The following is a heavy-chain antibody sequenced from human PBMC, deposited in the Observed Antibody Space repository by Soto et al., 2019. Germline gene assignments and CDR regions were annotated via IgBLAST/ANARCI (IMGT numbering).Heavy chain of an antibody. V-gene: IGHV1-69*12. Sequence: QVQLVQSGAEVKKPGSSVKVSRKASGGTFSNYALISWVRLAPGQGLEWMGGTIPIDATVNYAQKFQGRITITADEFTPTAYMDRGSLRSEDTAVYYCARDLLGFGYTYGAVWGQGTTVTVSS. CDR1: GGTFSNYA. J-gene: IGHJ6*01. CDR2: TIPIDATV. CDR3: ARDLLGFGYTYGAV. D-gene: IGHD3-10*01.